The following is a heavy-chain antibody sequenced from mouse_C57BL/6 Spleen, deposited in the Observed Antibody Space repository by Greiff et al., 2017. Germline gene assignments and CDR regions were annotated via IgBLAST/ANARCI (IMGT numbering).Heavy chain of an antibody. Sequence: VQLKESGPELVKPGASVKISCKASGYSFTGYYMNWVKQSPEKSLEWIGEINPSTGGTTYNQKFKAKATLTVDKSSSTAYMQLKSLTSEDSAVYYCARRDDYDVYFDYWGQGTTLTVSS. CDR1: GYSFTGYY. J-gene: IGHJ2*01. V-gene: IGHV1-42*01. D-gene: IGHD2-4*01. CDR2: INPSTGGT. CDR3: ARRDDYDVYFDY.